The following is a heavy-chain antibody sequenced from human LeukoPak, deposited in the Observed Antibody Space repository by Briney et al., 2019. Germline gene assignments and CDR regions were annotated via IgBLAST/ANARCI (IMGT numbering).Heavy chain of an antibody. Sequence: SETLSLTCTVSGGSISSYYWGWIRQPPGKGLEWIGYIYYSGSTNYNPSLKSRVTISVDTSKNQFSLKLSSVTAADTAVYYCARGGALTSTVTPFDYWGQGTLVTVSS. CDR3: ARGGALTSTVTPFDY. D-gene: IGHD4-17*01. J-gene: IGHJ4*02. CDR1: GGSISSYY. CDR2: IYYSGST. V-gene: IGHV4-59*08.